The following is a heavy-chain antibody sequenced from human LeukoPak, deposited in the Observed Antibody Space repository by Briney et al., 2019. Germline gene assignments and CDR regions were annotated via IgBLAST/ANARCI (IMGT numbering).Heavy chain of an antibody. CDR3: ARGGDKNVM. CDR2: IKEDGGQK. Sequence: GGSLRLSCVVSGFTFSEYWMTWVRQAPGMGLEWVANIKEDGGQKHYVDSVKGRFTIFRDNAKNTLYLQMDSLRAEDTAVYYCARGGDKNVMGGQGTLVTVSS. CDR1: GFTFSEYW. J-gene: IGHJ4*02. V-gene: IGHV3-7*03. D-gene: IGHD3-10*01.